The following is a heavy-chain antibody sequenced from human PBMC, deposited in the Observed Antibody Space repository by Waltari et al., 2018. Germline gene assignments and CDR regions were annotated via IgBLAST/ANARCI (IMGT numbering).Heavy chain of an antibody. CDR2: ISNTSSYI. J-gene: IGHJ4*02. V-gene: IGHV3-21*01. Sequence: EVQLVESGGGLVTPGGSLRLTCAASGFTFSNFAINWVRQAPGKGLEWVSYISNTSSYIYYADSVKGRFTISRDNAKNSLYLQMNSLRADDTAVYYCARGGAIISLDYWGQGTLVTVSS. CDR3: ARGGAIISLDY. CDR1: GFTFSNFA. D-gene: IGHD1-26*01.